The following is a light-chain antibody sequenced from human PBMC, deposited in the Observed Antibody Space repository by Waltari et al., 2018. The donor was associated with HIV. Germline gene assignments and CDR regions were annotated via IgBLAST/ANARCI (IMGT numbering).Light chain of an antibody. V-gene: IGLV7-46*01. CDR3: LLSYGSVRL. J-gene: IGLJ2*01. CDR1: TGTVTIEHH. CDR2: DAT. Sequence: QTVVTQEPSLAVSPAGTVTLTCGSTTGTVTIEHHPYWFHQKPGQAPRTLVYDATDKHSWTPARFSPSFLGGKAALTLTAAQPEDEADYYCLLSYGSVRLFGGGTRLTV.